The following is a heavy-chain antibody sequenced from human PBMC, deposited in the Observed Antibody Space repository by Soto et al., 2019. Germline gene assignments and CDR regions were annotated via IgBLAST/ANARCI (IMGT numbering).Heavy chain of an antibody. V-gene: IGHV3-9*01. CDR1: GFTFDDYA. J-gene: IGHJ4*02. CDR3: AKDTGGWLANFDY. Sequence: GGSLRLSCAASGFTFDDYAMHWVRQAPGKGLEWVSGISWNSGSIGYADSVKGRFTISRDNAKNSLYLQMNSLRAEDTALYYCAKDTGGWLANFDYWGQGTLVTVSS. D-gene: IGHD6-19*01. CDR2: ISWNSGSI.